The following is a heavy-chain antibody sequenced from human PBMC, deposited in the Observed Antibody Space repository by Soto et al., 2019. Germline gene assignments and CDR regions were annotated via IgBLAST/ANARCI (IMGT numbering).Heavy chain of an antibody. D-gene: IGHD1-26*01. CDR1: GGSISSSSYY. V-gene: IGHV4-39*01. Sequence: SETLSLTCTVSGGSISSSSYYWGWIRQPPGKGLEWIGSIYYSGSTSYNPSLKSRVTISVDTSKNQFSLKLSSVTAADTAVYYCARQTTGSYIFGDYYYSYGMDVWGQGTPVTVSS. J-gene: IGHJ6*02. CDR2: IYYSGST. CDR3: ARQTTGSYIFGDYYYSYGMDV.